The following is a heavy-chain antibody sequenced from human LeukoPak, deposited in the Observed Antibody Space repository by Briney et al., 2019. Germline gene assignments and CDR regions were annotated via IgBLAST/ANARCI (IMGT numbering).Heavy chain of an antibody. J-gene: IGHJ3*02. CDR3: ARHKSRDIVVVPAAIGTSRSDAFDI. V-gene: IGHV3-11*01. Sequence: GGSLRLSCAASGFTFSDYYMSWIRQAPGKGLEWVSYISSSGSTIYYADSVKGRFTISRDNAKNSLYLQMNSLRAEDTAVYYCARHKSRDIVVVPAAIGTSRSDAFDIWGQGTMVTVSS. D-gene: IGHD2-2*01. CDR1: GFTFSDYY. CDR2: ISSSGSTI.